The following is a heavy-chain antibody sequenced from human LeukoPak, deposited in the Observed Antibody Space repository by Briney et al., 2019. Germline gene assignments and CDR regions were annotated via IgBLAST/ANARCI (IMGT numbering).Heavy chain of an antibody. CDR1: GGTFSTYA. Sequence: ASVKFSCKASGGTFSTYAISWVRQAPGQGLEWMGGIIPIFGTANYAQKFQGRVTITADESTSTAYMELSSLRSEDTAVYYCARSYSGYDPTFDYWGQGTLVTVSS. V-gene: IGHV1-69*13. J-gene: IGHJ4*02. D-gene: IGHD5-12*01. CDR3: ARSYSGYDPTFDY. CDR2: IIPIFGTA.